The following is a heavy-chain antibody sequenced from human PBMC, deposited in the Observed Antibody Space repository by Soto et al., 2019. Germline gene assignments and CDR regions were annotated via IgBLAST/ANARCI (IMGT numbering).Heavy chain of an antibody. J-gene: IGHJ4*02. CDR2: ISASSSYT. CDR1: GFTLSDYY. V-gene: IGHV3-11*06. Sequence: GGSLRLSCAASGFTLSDYYMNWMRQAPGKGPEWVSYISASSSYTNYADSVQGRFTISRDNAKNSVYLQMNSLRAGDTAVYYCAFSPRPGGTGFDYWGQGT. D-gene: IGHD1-26*01. CDR3: AFSPRPGGTGFDY.